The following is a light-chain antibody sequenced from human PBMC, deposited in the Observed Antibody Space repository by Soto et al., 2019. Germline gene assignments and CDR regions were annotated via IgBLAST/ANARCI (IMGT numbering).Light chain of an antibody. CDR2: GTS. CDR3: LQYGSSYT. J-gene: IGKJ3*01. CDR1: QNVRSNY. V-gene: IGKV3-20*01. Sequence: EIVLTQSPGTLSLSPGERATLSCRASQNVRSNYLAWYQQQPGQAPRLLIYGTSARATGIPDRFSGSGSGTDFTLTISRLEPEDFAVYYCLQYGSSYTFGPGTKVEIK.